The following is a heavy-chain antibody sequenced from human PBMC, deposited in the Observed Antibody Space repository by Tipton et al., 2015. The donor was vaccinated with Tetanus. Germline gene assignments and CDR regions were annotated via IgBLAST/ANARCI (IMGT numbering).Heavy chain of an antibody. J-gene: IGHJ6*02. Sequence: SLRLSCTASGFTFGDYAMSWLRQAPGKGLEWVGFIRSKAYGGTTEYAASVKGRFTISRDDSKSIAYLQMNSLKTEDTAVYYCTRVLPVVPAALDRSYYGMDVWGQGTTVTVSS. CDR2: IRSKAYGGTT. V-gene: IGHV3-49*03. D-gene: IGHD2-2*01. CDR1: GFTFGDYA. CDR3: TRVLPVVPAALDRSYYGMDV.